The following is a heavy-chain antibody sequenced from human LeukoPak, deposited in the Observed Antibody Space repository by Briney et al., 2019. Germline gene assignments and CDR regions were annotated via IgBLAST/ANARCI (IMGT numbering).Heavy chain of an antibody. V-gene: IGHV3-30*04. Sequence: PGGSLRLSCAASGFTFSSYAMHWVRQAPGKGLEWVAVISYDGSNKYYADSVKGRFTISRDNSKNTLYLQMNSLRAEDTAVYYCARLAGGICSSTSCYFLGADVWGKGTTVTISS. CDR1: GFTFSSYA. J-gene: IGHJ6*04. CDR2: ISYDGSNK. D-gene: IGHD2-2*01. CDR3: ARLAGGICSSTSCYFLGADV.